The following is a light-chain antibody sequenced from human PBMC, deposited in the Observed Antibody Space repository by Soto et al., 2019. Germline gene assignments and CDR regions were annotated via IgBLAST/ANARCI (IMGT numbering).Light chain of an antibody. Sequence: EIVMTQSPATLSVSPGERYTLSCRASQSVSSNLAWYQQKPGQAPRLXXYGASTRATGIPARFSGSGSGTEYTLTISSLQSEDFSVYYGQQYNNWPPITFGQGTRLDIK. J-gene: IGKJ5*01. CDR2: GAS. V-gene: IGKV3-15*01. CDR3: QQYNNWPPIT. CDR1: QSVSSN.